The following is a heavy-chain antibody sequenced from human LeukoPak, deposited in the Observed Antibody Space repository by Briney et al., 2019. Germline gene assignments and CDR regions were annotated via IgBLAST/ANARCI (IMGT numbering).Heavy chain of an antibody. CDR2: INDDGSTT. CDR1: GFTFSSYW. V-gene: IGHV3-74*01. D-gene: IGHD2-21*02. J-gene: IGHJ3*01. Sequence: QPGGSLRLSCAASGFTFSSYWMHWVRQAPGKGLVWVSHINDDGSTTDSADSVKGRFTISRDNAKNTLFLQMNSLRAEDTAVYYCARGLFYAFDFRGQGTMVTVSS. CDR3: ARGLFYAFDF.